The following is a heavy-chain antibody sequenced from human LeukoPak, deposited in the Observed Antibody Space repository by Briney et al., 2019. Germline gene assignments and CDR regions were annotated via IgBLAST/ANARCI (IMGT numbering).Heavy chain of an antibody. Sequence: SETLSLTCAVYGGSFSGYYWSWIRQPPRKGLEWIGEINQSASTTYNPSLKSRVTISIDTSKNQFSLKLSSVTAADTAVYYCARGLYYNSSGRYGMDVWGQGTTVTVSS. CDR1: GGSFSGYY. CDR3: ARGLYYNSSGRYGMDV. D-gene: IGHD3-10*01. J-gene: IGHJ6*01. V-gene: IGHV4-34*01. CDR2: INQSAST.